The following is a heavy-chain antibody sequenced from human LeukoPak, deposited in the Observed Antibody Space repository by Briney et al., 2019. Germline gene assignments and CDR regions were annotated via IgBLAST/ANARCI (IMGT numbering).Heavy chain of an antibody. CDR2: IYYGGST. V-gene: IGHV4-59*01. J-gene: IGHJ5*02. CDR3: ARGGIMFDP. D-gene: IGHD1-26*01. Sequence: SETLSLTCTVSGGSISSYYWSWIRQPPGKGLEWIGYIYYGGSTNYNPSLKSRVTISVDTSKNQFSLKLSSVTAADTAVYYCARGGIMFDPWGQGTLVTVSS. CDR1: GGSISSYY.